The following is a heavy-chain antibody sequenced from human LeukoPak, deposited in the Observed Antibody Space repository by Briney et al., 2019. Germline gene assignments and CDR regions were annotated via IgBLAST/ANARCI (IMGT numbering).Heavy chain of an antibody. CDR1: GFTVSSNY. Sequence: GGSLRLSCAASGFTVSSNYMNWVRQAPGKGLEWVSVMYSSGNTYYADSVKGRFTISRDNSKNTLYLQMHSLRAEDTAVYYCASSLQTAVAGTAFDYWGQGTLVTVSS. V-gene: IGHV3-53*01. J-gene: IGHJ4*02. CDR2: MYSSGNT. D-gene: IGHD6-19*01. CDR3: ASSLQTAVAGTAFDY.